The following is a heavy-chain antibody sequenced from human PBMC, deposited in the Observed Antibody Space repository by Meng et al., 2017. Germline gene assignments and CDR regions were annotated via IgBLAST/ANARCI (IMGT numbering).Heavy chain of an antibody. Sequence: VQVVPSGAEGKQPGASVKFFCKASGSTLTSYGISWVLQAPGQGLEWMGWISAYNGNTNYAQKLQGRVTMTTDTSTSTAYMELRSLRSDGTAVYYCARCGIAVAIDYWGQGTLVTVSS. J-gene: IGHJ4*02. CDR1: GSTLTSYG. CDR2: ISAYNGNT. V-gene: IGHV1-18*01. D-gene: IGHD6-19*01. CDR3: ARCGIAVAIDY.